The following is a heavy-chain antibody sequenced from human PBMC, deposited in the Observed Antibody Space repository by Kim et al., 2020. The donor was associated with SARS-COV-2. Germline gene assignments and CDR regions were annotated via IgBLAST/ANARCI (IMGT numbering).Heavy chain of an antibody. J-gene: IGHJ4*02. CDR1: GFTFSSYA. CDR3: AKVERSYRWNVERIYYFDF. V-gene: IGHV3-23*01. D-gene: IGHD1-26*01. Sequence: GGSLRLSCAASGFTFSSYAMSWVRQAPGKGLEWVSAISGSGGSIYYADSVKGRFTISRDNSKNTLYLQMNSLRAEDTAVYYCAKVERSYRWNVERIYYFDFWGQGTLVTVSS. CDR2: ISGSGGSI.